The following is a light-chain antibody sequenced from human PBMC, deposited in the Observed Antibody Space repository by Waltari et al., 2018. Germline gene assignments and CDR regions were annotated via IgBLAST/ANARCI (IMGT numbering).Light chain of an antibody. CDR2: EAS. CDR1: QSIGRW. V-gene: IGKV1-5*03. Sequence: EIQMTQSPADLSASVGDRVLVTCRASQSIGRWLAWYQQKPGKAPRLLIFEASNLETGVPSRFSGSGSGTEFTLTISSLQPDDFATYFCQQYNDYLGTFGQGTRVDIK. J-gene: IGKJ1*01. CDR3: QQYNDYLGT.